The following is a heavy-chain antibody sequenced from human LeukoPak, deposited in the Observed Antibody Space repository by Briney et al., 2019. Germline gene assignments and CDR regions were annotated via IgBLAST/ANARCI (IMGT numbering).Heavy chain of an antibody. D-gene: IGHD3-10*01. V-gene: IGHV4-39*01. J-gene: IGHJ5*02. CDR3: ARLYIRPFYFGSGSYPDWFDP. Sequence: SETLSLTCTVSAASISSSSYYWGWIRQPPGKGLEWIGSIYYSGRTYYNPSLKSRVTISVDTSKNQFSLKLSSVPAADTAVYYCARLYIRPFYFGSGSYPDWFDPWGQGTLVTVSS. CDR1: AASISSSSYY. CDR2: IYYSGRT.